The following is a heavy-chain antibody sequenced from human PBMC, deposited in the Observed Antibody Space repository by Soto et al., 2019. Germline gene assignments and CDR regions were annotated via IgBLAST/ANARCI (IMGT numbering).Heavy chain of an antibody. CDR1: GGSISSYY. D-gene: IGHD3-10*01. J-gene: IGHJ3*02. V-gene: IGHV4-39*01. CDR3: AKGGSGSYSNAFDI. Sequence: PSETLSLTCTVSGGSISSYYWGWIRQPPGKGLEWIGSIYYSGSTYYNPSLKSRDTISVDTSKNQFSLKLSSVTAADMAVYYCAKGGSGSYSNAFDIWGQGTMVTVSS. CDR2: IYYSGST.